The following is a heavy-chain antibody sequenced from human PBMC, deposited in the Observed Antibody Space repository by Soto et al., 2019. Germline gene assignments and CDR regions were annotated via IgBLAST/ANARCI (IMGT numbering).Heavy chain of an antibody. J-gene: IGHJ5*02. CDR3: ANTIVDASGYDIHH. CDR1: GFSFGDSY. CDR2: ISGGISYT. D-gene: IGHD3-9*01. Sequence: QVQLVESGGGLVKPGGSLRLACAASGFSFGDSYMSWVRQAPGKGLEWLSYISGGISYTNYEDSVKGRCTISGDNAKSSLYLEMNCLRADVRAVYYCANTIVDASGYDIHHWGHGNLVPVSS. V-gene: IGHV3-11*05.